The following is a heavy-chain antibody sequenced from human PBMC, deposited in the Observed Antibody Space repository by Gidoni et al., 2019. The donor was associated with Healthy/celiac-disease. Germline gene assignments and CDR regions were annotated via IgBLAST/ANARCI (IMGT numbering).Heavy chain of an antibody. D-gene: IGHD4-17*01. CDR3: AREDLRWPGRADCCGMDV. CDR1: GFTFSSYS. CDR2: ISSSSSYI. Sequence: EVQLVESGGGLVKPGGSLRLSCAASGFTFSSYSMNWVRQAPGKGLEWVSSISSSSSYIYYADSVKGRFTISRDNAKNSLYLQMNSLRAEDTAVYYCAREDLRWPGRADCCGMDVWGQGTTVTVSS. J-gene: IGHJ6*02. V-gene: IGHV3-21*01.